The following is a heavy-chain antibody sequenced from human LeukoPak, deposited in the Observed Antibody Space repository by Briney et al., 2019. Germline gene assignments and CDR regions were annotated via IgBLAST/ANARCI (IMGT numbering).Heavy chain of an antibody. V-gene: IGHV3-21*01. Sequence: GGSLRLSCAASGFTFSTYSMNWVRQAPGKGLEWVSSISSGSRYIYYADSVKGRFTISRDNAKNSLYLQMNSLRAEDTAVYFCVRGYSFGPYGMDVWGQGTTVTVSS. D-gene: IGHD2-15*01. J-gene: IGHJ6*02. CDR3: VRGYSFGPYGMDV. CDR1: GFTFSTYS. CDR2: ISSGSRYI.